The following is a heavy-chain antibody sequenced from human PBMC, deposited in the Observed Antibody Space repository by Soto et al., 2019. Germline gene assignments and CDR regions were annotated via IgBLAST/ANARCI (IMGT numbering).Heavy chain of an antibody. CDR2: ISYDGSNK. D-gene: IGHD3-10*01. Sequence: QVQLVESGGGVVQPGRSLRLSCAASGFTFSSYGMHWVRQAPGKGLEWVAVISYDGSNKYYADSVKGRFTISRDNSKITLYLQMNSLRAADTAVYYCAKDKVRNRGYYFDYWGQGTLVTVSS. V-gene: IGHV3-30*18. J-gene: IGHJ4*02. CDR1: GFTFSSYG. CDR3: AKDKVRNRGYYFDY.